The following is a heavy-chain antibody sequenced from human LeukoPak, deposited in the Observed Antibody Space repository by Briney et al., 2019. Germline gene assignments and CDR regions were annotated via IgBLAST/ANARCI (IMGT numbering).Heavy chain of an antibody. J-gene: IGHJ4*02. CDR1: GFTFDDYD. V-gene: IGHV3-9*03. D-gene: IGHD3-16*02. Sequence: GRSLRLSCAASGFTFDDYDMHWVRQAPGKGLEWVSGISWNSGSIGYADSVKGRFTISRDNAKNSLYLQMNSLRAEDMALYYCAKSPGAGSYRSYFDYWGQGTLVTVSS. CDR3: AKSPGAGSYRSYFDY. CDR2: ISWNSGSI.